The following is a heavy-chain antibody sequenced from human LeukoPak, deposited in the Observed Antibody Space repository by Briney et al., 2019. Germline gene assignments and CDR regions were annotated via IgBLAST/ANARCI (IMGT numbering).Heavy chain of an antibody. J-gene: IGHJ4*02. CDR3: AKDQAGTWGLDY. CDR1: GFTLSNFG. CDR2: VRPDGSSN. V-gene: IGHV3-30*02. D-gene: IGHD3-10*01. Sequence: GGSLRLSCAASGFTLSNFGMHWVRQAPGKGLEWVAFVRPDGSSNYYADSVKGRFTISRDISKNTLDLQMNSLRAEDTAFYYCAKDQAGTWGLDYWGQGTLVTVSS.